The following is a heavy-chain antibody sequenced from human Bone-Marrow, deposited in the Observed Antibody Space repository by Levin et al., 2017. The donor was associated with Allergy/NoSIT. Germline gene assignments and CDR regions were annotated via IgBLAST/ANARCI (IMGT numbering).Heavy chain of an antibody. Sequence: GESLKISCKASGYTFTSYGISWVRQAPGQGLEWMGWISAYNGNTNYAQKLQGRVTMTTDTSTSTAYMELRSLRSDDTAVYYCAREGSSWYGERDNWFDPWGQGTLVTVSS. CDR1: GYTFTSYG. J-gene: IGHJ5*02. V-gene: IGHV1-18*01. CDR2: ISAYNGNT. D-gene: IGHD6-13*01. CDR3: AREGSSWYGERDNWFDP.